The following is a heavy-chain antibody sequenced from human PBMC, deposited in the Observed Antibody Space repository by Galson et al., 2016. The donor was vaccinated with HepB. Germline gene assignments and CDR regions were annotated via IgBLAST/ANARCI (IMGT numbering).Heavy chain of an antibody. CDR2: INPNGGRT. D-gene: IGHD6-19*01. Sequence: SVKVSCKASGYTFTTYFMHWVRQAPGQGLGWMGFINPNGGRTTYAQRLQDRVTISRNMSTTTVYMELSSLTSEDTAVYYCARDDSTGWTQNPWGQGTLVIVSS. J-gene: IGHJ5*02. V-gene: IGHV1-46*03. CDR1: GYTFTTYF. CDR3: ARDDSTGWTQNP.